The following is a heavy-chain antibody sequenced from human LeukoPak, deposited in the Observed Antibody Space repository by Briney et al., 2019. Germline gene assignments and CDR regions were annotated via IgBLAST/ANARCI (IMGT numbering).Heavy chain of an antibody. CDR3: ARDFEDMVTAIGSPALDY. CDR2: ISSSSSYI. D-gene: IGHD2-21*02. V-gene: IGHV3-21*01. J-gene: IGHJ4*02. Sequence: PGGSLRLSCAASGFTFSSYSMNWVRQAPGKGLEWVSSISSSSSYIYYADSVKGRFAISRDNAKNSLYLQMNSLRAEDTAVYYCARDFEDMVTAIGSPALDYWGQGTLVTVSS. CDR1: GFTFSSYS.